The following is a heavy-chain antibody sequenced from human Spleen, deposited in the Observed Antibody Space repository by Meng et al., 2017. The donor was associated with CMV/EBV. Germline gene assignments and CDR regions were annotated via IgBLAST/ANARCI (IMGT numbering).Heavy chain of an antibody. J-gene: IGHJ6*02. CDR1: GGSISSYY. Sequence: GSLRLSCTVSGGSISSYYWSWIRQPPGKGLEWIGCIYYSGSTNYNPSLKSRVTISVDTSKNQFSLKLSSVTSADTAVYYCARVNDIEGYYYYYMDVWGQGTTVTVSS. V-gene: IGHV4-59*01. CDR2: IYYSGST. D-gene: IGHD3-9*01. CDR3: ARVNDIEGYYYYYMDV.